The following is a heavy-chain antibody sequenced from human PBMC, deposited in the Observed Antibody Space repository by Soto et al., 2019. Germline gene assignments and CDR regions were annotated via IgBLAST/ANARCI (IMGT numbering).Heavy chain of an antibody. CDR3: ARRKALGRFFDY. J-gene: IGHJ4*02. D-gene: IGHD1-26*01. CDR2: IYYSGST. CDR1: GGSISSYY. V-gene: IGHV4-59*08. Sequence: SETLSLTCTVSGGSISSYYCTWIRQPPGKGLEWIGYIYYSGSTNYNPSLKSRVTISVDTPKNQFSLKLSSVTAADTAVYYCARRKALGRFFDYWGQGTLVTVSS.